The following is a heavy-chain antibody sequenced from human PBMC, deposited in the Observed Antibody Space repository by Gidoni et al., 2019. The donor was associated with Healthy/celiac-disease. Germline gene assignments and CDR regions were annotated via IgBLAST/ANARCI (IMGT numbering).Heavy chain of an antibody. V-gene: IGHV1-69*09. J-gene: IGHJ4*02. D-gene: IGHD6-13*01. Sequence: QVQLVQSGAEVKKPGSSVKVSCKASGGPFRSYAISWVRQAPGQGLEWMGRIIPILGIANYAQKFQGRVTITADKSTSTAYMELSSLRSEDTAVYYCARTIAAAPPYYFDYWGQGTLVTVSS. CDR1: GGPFRSYA. CDR2: IIPILGIA. CDR3: ARTIAAAPPYYFDY.